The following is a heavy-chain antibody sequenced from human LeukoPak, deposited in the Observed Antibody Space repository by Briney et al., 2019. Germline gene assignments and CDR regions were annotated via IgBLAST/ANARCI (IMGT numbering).Heavy chain of an antibody. CDR3: ASSLFCGINCYPLYYYMDV. D-gene: IGHD2-15*01. V-gene: IGHV3-7*01. CDR1: GFTFSSYW. Sequence: GGSLRLSCAASGFTFSSYWMGWVRQAPGKGLEWVANIKQDGSEKYYVDSVKGRFTISRDNAKNSLYLQMNSLRAEDTAVYYCASSLFCGINCYPLYYYMDVWGKGTTVTVSS. J-gene: IGHJ6*03. CDR2: IKQDGSEK.